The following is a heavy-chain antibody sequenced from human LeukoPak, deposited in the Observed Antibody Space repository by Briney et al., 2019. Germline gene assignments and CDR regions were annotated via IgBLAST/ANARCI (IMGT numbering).Heavy chain of an antibody. J-gene: IGHJ6*03. CDR3: ARDPYSGAYGDTYYYYMDV. Sequence: GGSLRLSCEASGFSFSSYNMDWVRQTPGKGLEWISSITTSSSYTFYADSVKGRFTISRDNARNSLYLQMNSLIAEDTAVYYCARDPYSGAYGDTYYYYMDVWGKGTTVTVSS. CDR1: GFSFSSYN. CDR2: ITTSSSYT. D-gene: IGHD1-26*01. V-gene: IGHV3-21*01.